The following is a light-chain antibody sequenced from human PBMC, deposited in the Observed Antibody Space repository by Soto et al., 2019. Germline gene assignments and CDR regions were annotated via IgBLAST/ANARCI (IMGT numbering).Light chain of an antibody. V-gene: IGKV1-39*01. Sequence: DIQMTQSPSSLSASVGDRVTITCRASQSIRNYLNWYQQKPQKAPKLLIYTASRLQSGVPSRFSGSGSGTDFTLTITNLQPEDFATYYCQQSFITPQITFGQGTRLEIK. J-gene: IGKJ5*01. CDR1: QSIRNY. CDR3: QQSFITPQIT. CDR2: TAS.